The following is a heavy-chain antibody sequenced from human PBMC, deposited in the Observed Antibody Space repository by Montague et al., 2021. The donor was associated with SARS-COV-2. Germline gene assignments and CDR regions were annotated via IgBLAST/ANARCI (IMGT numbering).Heavy chain of an antibody. CDR1: GGSISSSSYY. CDR3: ARHGKTRIAMIVVVIGYFDY. V-gene: IGHV4-39*01. D-gene: IGHD3-22*01. J-gene: IGHJ4*02. Sequence: SETLSLTCTVSGGSISSSSYYWGWIRQPPGKGLEWIGSIYYSGSTYYNPSLKSRVTISVDTSKNQFSLKLSSVTAADTAVYYYARHGKTRIAMIVVVIGYFDYWGQGTLVTVSS. CDR2: IYYSGST.